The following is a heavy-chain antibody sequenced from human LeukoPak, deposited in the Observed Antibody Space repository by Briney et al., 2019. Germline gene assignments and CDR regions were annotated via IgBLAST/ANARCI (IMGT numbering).Heavy chain of an antibody. D-gene: IGHD3-3*01. CDR1: GFTFSSYS. CDR2: ISSSSSYI. Sequence: GGSLRLSCAASGFTFSSYSMNWVRQAPGKGLEWVSSISSSSSYIYYADSVKGRFTISRDNAKNSLYLQMNSLRAEDTAVYYCVSGTVTIFGVVIIQRFDYWGQGTLVTVSS. V-gene: IGHV3-21*01. CDR3: VSGTVTIFGVVIIQRFDY. J-gene: IGHJ4*02.